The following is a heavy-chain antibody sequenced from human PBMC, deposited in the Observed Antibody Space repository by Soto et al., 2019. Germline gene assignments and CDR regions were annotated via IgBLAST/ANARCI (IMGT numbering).Heavy chain of an antibody. J-gene: IGHJ6*02. V-gene: IGHV4-59*01. CDR2: MYNTGST. CDR1: GGSISGYY. D-gene: IGHD2-21*02. Sequence: SETLSLTCTVSGGSISGYYWSWIRQPPGKGLEWIGYMYNTGSTVYNPSFKSRVTILVDTSKSQLSLRLNSLTAADTAVYYCARDLWGYCGTDCYPLDVWGQGTTVTVSS. CDR3: ARDLWGYCGTDCYPLDV.